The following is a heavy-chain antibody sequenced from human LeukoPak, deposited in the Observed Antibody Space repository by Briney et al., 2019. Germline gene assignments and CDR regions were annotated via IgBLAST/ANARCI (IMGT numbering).Heavy chain of an antibody. Sequence: GGFLRLSCAASGFTFSSYAMHWVRQAPGKGLEYVSAISSNGGSTYYANSVKGRFTIFRDNSKNTLYLQMGSLRAEDMAVYYCARSPYYDFWSGSWFDPWGQGTLVTVSS. CDR3: ARSPYYDFWSGSWFDP. CDR1: GFTFSSYA. V-gene: IGHV3-64*01. CDR2: ISSNGGST. J-gene: IGHJ5*02. D-gene: IGHD3-3*01.